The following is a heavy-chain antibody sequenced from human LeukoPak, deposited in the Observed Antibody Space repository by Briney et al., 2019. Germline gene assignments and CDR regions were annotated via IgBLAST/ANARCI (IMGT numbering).Heavy chain of an antibody. CDR3: ARAGVSGSGSYSEGGYCFDY. J-gene: IGHJ4*02. V-gene: IGHV3-30*04. D-gene: IGHD3-10*01. CDR1: GFTFISYA. CDR2: ISFHGTDS. Sequence: PGGSLRLSCAASGFTFISYAIHWVRQAPGKGLEWVAVISFHGTDSFYADSVKGRFTISRDNSKNTLYLQMNSLRAEDTAVYYCARAGVSGSGSYSEGGYCFDYWGQGTLVTVSS.